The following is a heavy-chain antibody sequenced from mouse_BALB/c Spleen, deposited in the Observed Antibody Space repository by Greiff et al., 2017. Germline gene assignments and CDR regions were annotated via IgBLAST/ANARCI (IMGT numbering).Heavy chain of an antibody. D-gene: IGHD2-3*01. J-gene: IGHJ3*01. CDR1: GFTFSGFG. CDR2: ISSGSSTI. CDR3: ARSGDGFPFAY. Sequence: EVKLVESGGGLVQPGGSRKLSCAASGFTFSGFGMHWVRQAPEKGLEWVAYISSGSSTIYYADTVKVRFTISRDNPKNTLFLQMTSLRSEDTAMYYCARSGDGFPFAYWGQGTLVTVSA. V-gene: IGHV5-17*02.